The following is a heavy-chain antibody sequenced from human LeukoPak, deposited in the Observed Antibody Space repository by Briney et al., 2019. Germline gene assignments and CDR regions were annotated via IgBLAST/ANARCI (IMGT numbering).Heavy chain of an antibody. Sequence: GSLRLSCAASGFTFSSYAMSWVRQAPGKGLEWVSGISSSGGSTYYADSVKGRFTISRDNSKNTLYLQMNSLRAEDTAVYYCAKTDWVGPYDYWGQGTLVTVSS. CDR3: AKTDWVGPYDY. CDR2: ISSSGGST. D-gene: IGHD3/OR15-3a*01. V-gene: IGHV3-23*01. CDR1: GFTFSSYA. J-gene: IGHJ4*02.